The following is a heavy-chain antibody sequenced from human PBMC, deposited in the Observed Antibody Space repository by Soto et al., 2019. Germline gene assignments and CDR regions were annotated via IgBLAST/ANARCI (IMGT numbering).Heavy chain of an antibody. CDR3: ARDSGIQLWYFDY. V-gene: IGHV1-2*04. Sequence: ASVKVSCKASGYTFTGYYMHWVRQAPGQGLEWMGWINPNSGDTNYAQKFQGWVTMTRDTSISTAYMELSRLRSDDTAVYYCARDSGIQLWYFDYWGQGTLVTVSS. CDR1: GYTFTGYY. D-gene: IGHD5-18*01. CDR2: INPNSGDT. J-gene: IGHJ4*02.